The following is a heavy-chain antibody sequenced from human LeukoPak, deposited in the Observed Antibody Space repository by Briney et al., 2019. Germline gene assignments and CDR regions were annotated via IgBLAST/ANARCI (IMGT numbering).Heavy chain of an antibody. CDR2: IYHSGST. D-gene: IGHD3-16*01. CDR3: AREKFNYDLLHYFDY. Sequence: PSETLSLTCAVSGYSISSGYYWGWIRQPPGKGLEWIGSIYHSGSTYYNPSLKSRVTISVDTSKNQFSLKLSSVTTADTAVYYCAREKFNYDLLHYFDYWGQRTLVTVSS. CDR1: GYSISSGYY. V-gene: IGHV4-38-2*02. J-gene: IGHJ4*02.